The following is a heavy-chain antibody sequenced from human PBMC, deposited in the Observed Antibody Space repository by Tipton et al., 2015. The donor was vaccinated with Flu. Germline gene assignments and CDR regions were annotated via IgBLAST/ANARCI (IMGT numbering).Heavy chain of an antibody. D-gene: IGHD3-22*01. CDR3: VRQPHFSGSGYPPEFDF. CDR1: GYTFTNYW. Sequence: QLVQSGAEVKKPGESLKISCKGSGYTFTNYWIGWVRQMPGKGLEWMGIIYPGYSETRYSPSFQGQVTISADKSISSAYLQWSSLKASDTAMYYRVRQPHFSGSGYPPEFDFWGQGTLVIVSS. J-gene: IGHJ4*02. CDR2: IYPGYSET. V-gene: IGHV5-51*01.